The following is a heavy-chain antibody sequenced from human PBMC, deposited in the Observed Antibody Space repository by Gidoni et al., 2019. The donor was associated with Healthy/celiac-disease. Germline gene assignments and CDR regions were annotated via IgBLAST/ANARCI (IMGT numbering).Heavy chain of an antibody. CDR3: ARGLCSGGSCYAVGY. D-gene: IGHD2-15*01. CDR1: GYTFTNYY. J-gene: IGHJ4*02. Sequence: QVQLVQSGAEVKKPGASVTVSCKASGYTFTNYYMHWVRQAPGQGLAWMGIINPSGGSTSYAQKFQGRVTMTRDTSTSTVYMELSSLRSEDTAVYYCARGLCSGGSCYAVGYWGQGTLVTVSS. V-gene: IGHV1-46*01. CDR2: INPSGGST.